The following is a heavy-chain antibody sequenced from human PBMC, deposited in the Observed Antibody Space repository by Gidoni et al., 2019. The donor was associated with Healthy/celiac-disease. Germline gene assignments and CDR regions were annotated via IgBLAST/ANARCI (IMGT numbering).Heavy chain of an antibody. Sequence: QVQLVESGGGVVQPGRSLRLSCAASGFTFSSYAMHCVRQAPGKGLEWVAVISYDGSNKYYADSVKGRFTISRDNSKNTLYLQMNSLRAEDTAVYYCARGPYDSSGYYPNWFDPWGQGTLVTVSS. J-gene: IGHJ5*02. CDR3: ARGPYDSSGYYPNWFDP. D-gene: IGHD3-22*01. CDR1: GFTFSSYA. V-gene: IGHV3-30*01. CDR2: ISYDGSNK.